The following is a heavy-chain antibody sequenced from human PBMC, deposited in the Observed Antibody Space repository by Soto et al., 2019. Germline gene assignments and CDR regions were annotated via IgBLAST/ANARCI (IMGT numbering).Heavy chain of an antibody. Sequence: GASVKASCKASGYTFTGYYMHCVRQAPRQGLEWMGWINANNGNTNYAQKLQGRVTMTTDTSTSTAYMELRSLRSDDTAVYYCARDRNDFWSGYPNWFDPWGQGTLVTVSS. CDR2: INANNGNT. J-gene: IGHJ5*02. V-gene: IGHV1-18*04. CDR3: ARDRNDFWSGYPNWFDP. CDR1: GYTFTGYY. D-gene: IGHD3-3*01.